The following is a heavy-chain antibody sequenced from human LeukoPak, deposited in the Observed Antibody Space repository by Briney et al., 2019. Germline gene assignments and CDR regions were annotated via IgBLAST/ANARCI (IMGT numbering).Heavy chain of an antibody. V-gene: IGHV3-30-3*01. D-gene: IGHD6-19*01. CDR1: GFTFSRYD. Sequence: GGSLRLSCAASGFTFSRYDMPWVRQAPGKGLEWVAVISYDGSNKYYADSVKGRFTISRDNSKNTLYLQMNSLRAEDTAVYYCARDLAVAGTAFDYWGQGTLVTVSS. CDR3: ARDLAVAGTAFDY. CDR2: ISYDGSNK. J-gene: IGHJ4*02.